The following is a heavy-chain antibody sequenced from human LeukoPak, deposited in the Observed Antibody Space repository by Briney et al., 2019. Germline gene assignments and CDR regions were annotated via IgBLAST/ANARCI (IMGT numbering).Heavy chain of an antibody. J-gene: IGHJ4*02. CDR1: GFTFSSFD. CDR2: IRSSGSST. D-gene: IGHD1-26*01. Sequence: GGSLRLSCAASGFTFSSFDMSWVRQAPGKGLEWVSSIRSSGSSTYYADSVKGRVTVSRDNHKNTLFLQMNSLRAEDTAVYFCANSRYSGSYFDYWGQGTLVTVYS. V-gene: IGHV3-23*01. CDR3: ANSRYSGSYFDY.